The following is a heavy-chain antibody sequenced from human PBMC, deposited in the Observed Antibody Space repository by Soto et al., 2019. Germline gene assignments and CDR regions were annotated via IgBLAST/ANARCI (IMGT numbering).Heavy chain of an antibody. CDR1: GFTFSSYG. Sequence: SGGSLRLSCAASGFTFSSYGMHWVRQAPGKGLEWVAVIWYDGSNKYYADSVKGRFTISRDNSKNTLYLQMNSLRAEDTAVYYCARDHGGTYYYDSSGYMLDYWGQGTLVTVSS. CDR3: ARDHGGTYYYDSSGYMLDY. D-gene: IGHD3-22*01. J-gene: IGHJ4*02. V-gene: IGHV3-33*01. CDR2: IWYDGSNK.